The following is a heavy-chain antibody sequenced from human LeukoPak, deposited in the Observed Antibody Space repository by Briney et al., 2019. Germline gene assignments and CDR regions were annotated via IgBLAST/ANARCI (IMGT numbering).Heavy chain of an antibody. V-gene: IGHV3-48*03. CDR1: GFTFSSYE. D-gene: IGHD3-16*02. CDR2: ISSSGSTI. Sequence: GGSLRLSCAASGFTFSSYEMNWVRQAPGKGLEWVSYISSSGSTIYYADSVKGRFTISRDNAKNSLYLQMNSLRAEDTAVYYCARVDYVWGSYRKGFDYWGQGTLVTVSS. CDR3: ARVDYVWGSYRKGFDY. J-gene: IGHJ4*02.